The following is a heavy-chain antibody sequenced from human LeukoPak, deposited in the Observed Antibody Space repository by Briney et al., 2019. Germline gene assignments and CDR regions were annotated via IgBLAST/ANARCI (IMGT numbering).Heavy chain of an antibody. CDR1: GFTFSSYG. J-gene: IGHJ4*02. D-gene: IGHD3-3*01. CDR3: AKDVVTAYDFWSGYLDY. V-gene: IGHV3-30*02. Sequence: PGGSLRLSCAASGFTFSSYGMHWVRQAPGKGLEWVAFIRYDGSNKYYADSVEGRFTISRDNSKNTLYLQMNSLRAEDTAVYYCAKDVVTAYDFWSGYLDYWGQGTLVTVSS. CDR2: IRYDGSNK.